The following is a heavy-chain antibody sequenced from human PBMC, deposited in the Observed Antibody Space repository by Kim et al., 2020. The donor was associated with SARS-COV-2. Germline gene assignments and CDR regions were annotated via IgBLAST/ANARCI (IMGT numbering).Heavy chain of an antibody. Sequence: LTSRVTISVDTSKNQLSLKLSSVTAADTAVYYCARDQGDSSGWYPNWFDPWGQGTLVTVSS. D-gene: IGHD6-19*01. V-gene: IGHV4-59*01. J-gene: IGHJ5*02. CDR3: ARDQGDSSGWYPNWFDP.